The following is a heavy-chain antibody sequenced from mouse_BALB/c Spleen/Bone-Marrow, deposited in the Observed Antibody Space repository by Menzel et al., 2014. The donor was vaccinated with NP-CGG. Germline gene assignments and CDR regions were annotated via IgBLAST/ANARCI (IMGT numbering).Heavy chain of an antibody. V-gene: IGHV14-3*02. D-gene: IGHD2-4*01. J-gene: IGHJ4*01. CDR3: AKYGGLRYAMDY. CDR1: GFNIKDTY. CDR2: IDPANGNT. Sequence: EVKVVDSGAELVKPGASVKLSCTASGFNIKDTYMHWVKQRPEQGLEWIGRIDPANGNTKYDPKFQGKATITADTSSNTAYLQLSSLTSEDTAVYYCAKYGGLRYAMDYWDQGTSVTVSS.